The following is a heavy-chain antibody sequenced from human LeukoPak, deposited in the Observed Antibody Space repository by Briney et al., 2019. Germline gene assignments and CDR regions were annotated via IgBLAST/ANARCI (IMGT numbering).Heavy chain of an antibody. CDR3: AKGWRRANCGGDCSSGFDY. Sequence: GASVKVSCKASGYTFTGYYMHWVRQAPGQGLEWMGWINPNSGGTNYAQKFQGRVTMTRDTSISTAYMELSRLRSDDTAVYYCAKGWRRANCGGDCSSGFDYWGQGTLVTVSS. D-gene: IGHD2-21*02. V-gene: IGHV1-2*02. CDR2: INPNSGGT. J-gene: IGHJ4*02. CDR1: GYTFTGYY.